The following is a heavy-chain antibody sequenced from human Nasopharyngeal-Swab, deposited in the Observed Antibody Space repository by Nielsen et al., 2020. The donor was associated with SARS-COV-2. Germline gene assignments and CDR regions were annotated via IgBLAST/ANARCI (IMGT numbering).Heavy chain of an antibody. CDR3: AKQSANWGSYFDY. J-gene: IGHJ4*02. V-gene: IGHV3-9*01. CDR2: ISWNSGSV. D-gene: IGHD7-27*01. Sequence: SLKISCAASGFTFHDYAIHWVRQAPGKGLEWVSGISWNSGSVGYADSVKGRFTISRDNSKNTLYLQMNTLRAEDTAIYYCAKQSANWGSYFDYWGQGTLVTVSS. CDR1: GFTFHDYA.